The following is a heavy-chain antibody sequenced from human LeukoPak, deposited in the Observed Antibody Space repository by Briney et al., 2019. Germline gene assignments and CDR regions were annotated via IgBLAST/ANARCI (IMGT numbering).Heavy chain of an antibody. CDR3: ARGGALYYDFWD. CDR1: GYTFTSYY. CDR2: SNPNSGDT. V-gene: IGHV1-2*02. Sequence: ASVRASCKASGYTFTSYYMHWVRQAPGHGLEWMGWSNPNSGDTDYAQTFQGRVTMTRDTSISTAYMELSRLKSDDTAVYYCARGGALYYDFWDWGQGTLVTVSS. D-gene: IGHD3-3*01. J-gene: IGHJ4*02.